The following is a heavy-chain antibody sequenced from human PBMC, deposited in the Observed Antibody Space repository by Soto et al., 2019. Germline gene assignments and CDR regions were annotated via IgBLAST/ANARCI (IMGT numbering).Heavy chain of an antibody. Sequence: SETLSLTCAVYGGSFSGYYWSRIRQPPGKGLEWIGEINHSGSTNYNPSLKSRVTISVDTSKNQFSLTLSSVTAADTAVYYCARAGGASYGPPFDYGGQGTLDPVSS. CDR2: INHSGST. J-gene: IGHJ4*02. D-gene: IGHD5-18*01. V-gene: IGHV4-34*01. CDR1: GGSFSGYY. CDR3: ARAGGASYGPPFDY.